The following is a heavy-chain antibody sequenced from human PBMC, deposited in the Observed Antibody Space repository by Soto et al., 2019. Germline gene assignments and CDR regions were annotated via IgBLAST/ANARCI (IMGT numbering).Heavy chain of an antibody. CDR1: GFAFGRYG. Sequence: QVQLVESGGGVVQPGRSRTLSCAASGFAFGRYGMHWVRQAPGKGLEWVAVISYDASTTYYADSVKGRFTISRDNAKSVLFLRMNRLRAGGPAFFFWAEGLQGAAGPDSWGQGALVIVSS. CDR3: AEGLQGAAGPDS. CDR2: ISYDASTT. V-gene: IGHV3-30*18. D-gene: IGHD6-13*01. J-gene: IGHJ5*01.